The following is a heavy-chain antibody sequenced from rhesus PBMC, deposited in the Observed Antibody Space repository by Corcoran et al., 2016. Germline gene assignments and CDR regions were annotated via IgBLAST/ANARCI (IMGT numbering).Heavy chain of an antibody. CDR1: GGSISSSNW. J-gene: IGHJ2*01. Sequence: QVQLQESGPAVVKTSETLSLTCAVSGGSISSSNWWSWIRQSPGKGLDWIGGIYGSGGSHENNPAIKRRVTISIDTSKNQFSLKLSSVTAADTAVYYSARHSYSNYYIYWDFDLWGPGTPITISS. V-gene: IGHV4-93*02. CDR2: IYGSGGSH. CDR3: ARHSYSNYYIYWDFDL. D-gene: IGHD4-23*01.